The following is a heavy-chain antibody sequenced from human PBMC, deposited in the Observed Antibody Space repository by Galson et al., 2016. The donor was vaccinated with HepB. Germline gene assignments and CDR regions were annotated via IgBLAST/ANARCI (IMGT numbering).Heavy chain of an antibody. CDR1: GDSISATNW. CDR2: VYHDGRT. Sequence: ETLSLTCAVSGDSISATNWWSWVRQPPEKGLEWIGEVYHDGRTNYNPSLKSRVIISVDRSKKYFSLKVNSVTAADTAVYYCARGTYVYLGGSSGEEIPFAHWGQGTLVTVSS. CDR3: ARGTYVYLGGSSGEEIPFAH. V-gene: IGHV4-4*02. J-gene: IGHJ4*02. D-gene: IGHD3-16*01.